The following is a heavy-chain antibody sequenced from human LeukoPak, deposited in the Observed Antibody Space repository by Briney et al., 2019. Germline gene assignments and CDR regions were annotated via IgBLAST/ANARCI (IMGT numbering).Heavy chain of an antibody. V-gene: IGHV3-30*04. CDR1: GLTFSSYA. CDR3: ARARPSMWIDY. Sequence: GGSLRLSCAASGLTFSSYAMYWVRQAPGKGLEWVAVISYDGSDKFYADSVKGRFTISRDSSKNTLYLQMNSLRPEDTAVYYCARARPSMWIDYWGQGTLVTVSS. D-gene: IGHD5-12*01. J-gene: IGHJ4*02. CDR2: ISYDGSDK.